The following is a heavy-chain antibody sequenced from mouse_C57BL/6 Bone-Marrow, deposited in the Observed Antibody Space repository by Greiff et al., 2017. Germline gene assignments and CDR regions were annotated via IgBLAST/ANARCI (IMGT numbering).Heavy chain of an antibody. V-gene: IGHV14-3*01. Sequence: EVQLQQSVAELVRPGASVKLSCTASGFNIKNTYMHWVKQRPEQGLEWIGRIDPANGNTKYAPKFQGKATITADKPSSTAYMQLSSLTSEDSAVYYCARGLGRTYWGQGTTLTVSS. CDR1: GFNIKNTY. D-gene: IGHD4-1*01. CDR3: ARGLGRTY. CDR2: IDPANGNT. J-gene: IGHJ2*01.